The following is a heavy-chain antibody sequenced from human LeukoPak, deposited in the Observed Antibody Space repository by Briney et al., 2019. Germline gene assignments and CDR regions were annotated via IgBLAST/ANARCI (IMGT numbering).Heavy chain of an antibody. D-gene: IGHD6-19*01. V-gene: IGHV5-51*01. CDR2: IYPGDSDT. CDR1: EHSFSNSW. J-gene: IGHJ4*02. CDR3: AIEFSVATFDY. Sequence: GESLKISCKGSEHSFSNSWIGWVRQMPGRGLEWVGIIYPGDSDTKYSPSFEGQVTISADKSINTAYVQWSSLKASDTAMYYCAIEFSVATFDYWGQGTLVTVSS.